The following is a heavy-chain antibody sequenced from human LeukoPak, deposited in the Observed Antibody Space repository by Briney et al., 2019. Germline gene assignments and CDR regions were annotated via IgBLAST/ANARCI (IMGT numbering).Heavy chain of an antibody. CDR3: ARTFDS. CDR2: IGGSGDTI. V-gene: IGHV3-48*03. J-gene: IGHJ4*02. CDR1: GFTFSTYE. Sequence: GGSLRLFCAASGFTFSTYEMNWVRQAPGKGLEWVSYIGGSGDTIYYADSVKGRFTISRDNAKNSLYLQMNSLRAEDTAVYYCARTFDSWGQGTLVTVSS.